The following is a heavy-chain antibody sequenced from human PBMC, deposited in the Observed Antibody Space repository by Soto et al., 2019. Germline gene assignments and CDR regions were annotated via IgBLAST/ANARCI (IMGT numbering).Heavy chain of an antibody. J-gene: IGHJ6*02. CDR2: IDPADSST. CDR1: GYSFTTYW. D-gene: IGHD1-26*01. V-gene: IGHV5-10-1*01. Sequence: GESLKISCQGSGYSFTTYWISWVRQMPGKGLEWMGKIDPADSSTNYSPSFQGHITISVDRSINTAHLQFSSLKAADTAVYYCARLEKWYYNYYGLDVWGQGTMVTVS. CDR3: ARLEKWYYNYYGLDV.